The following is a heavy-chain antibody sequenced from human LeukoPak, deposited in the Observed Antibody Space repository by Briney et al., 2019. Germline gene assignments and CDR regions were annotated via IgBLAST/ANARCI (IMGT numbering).Heavy chain of an antibody. CDR1: GYTFTNYA. D-gene: IGHD5-24*01. CDR3: AKPLRDAGSFNYPYFDF. Sequence: GGSLRLSCAASGYTFTNYAMNWVRQAPGKGLEWASAISGSGGSPSYADSVRGRFTISRDNSNNMLYLQMNSLRAEDTAVYYCAKPLRDAGSFNYPYFDFWGQGTLVTVSS. CDR2: ISGSGGSP. J-gene: IGHJ4*02. V-gene: IGHV3-23*01.